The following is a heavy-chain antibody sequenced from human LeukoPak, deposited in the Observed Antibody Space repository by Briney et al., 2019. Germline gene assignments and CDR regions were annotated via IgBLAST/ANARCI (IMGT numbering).Heavy chain of an antibody. CDR2: IYYSGST. J-gene: IGHJ3*02. Sequence: TSETLSLTCTVSGGSISSYYWSWIRQPPGKGLEWIGHIYYSGSTNYNPSLKSRVTISVDTSKNQFSLKLSSVTAADTAVYYCARVRNGDYSDAFDIWGQGTMVTVSS. V-gene: IGHV4-59*01. CDR1: GGSISSYY. CDR3: ARVRNGDYSDAFDI. D-gene: IGHD4-17*01.